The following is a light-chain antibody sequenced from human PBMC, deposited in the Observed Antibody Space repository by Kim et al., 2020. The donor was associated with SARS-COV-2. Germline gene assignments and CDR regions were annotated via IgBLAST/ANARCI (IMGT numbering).Light chain of an antibody. CDR1: QDISNY. CDR3: QQYDNLPYT. Sequence: SGSVGDRVNITCQASQDISNYLKWYQQTPGKASKLLIYDASNLETGVPSRFSGSGSGTDFSFTNSSLQPEDIATYYCQQYDNLPYTFGRGTKLEI. V-gene: IGKV1-33*01. CDR2: DAS. J-gene: IGKJ2*01.